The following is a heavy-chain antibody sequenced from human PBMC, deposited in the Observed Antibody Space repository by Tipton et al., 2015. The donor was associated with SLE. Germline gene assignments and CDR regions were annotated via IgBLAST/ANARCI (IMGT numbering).Heavy chain of an antibody. J-gene: IGHJ4*02. D-gene: IGHD1-26*01. Sequence: LSLTCTVSGGSISSGSYYWSWIRQPAGKGLEWIGRIYTSGSTNYNPSLKSRVTISVDTSKNQFSLKLSSVTAADTAVYYCASQVGATTFDYWGQGTLVTVSS. CDR1: GGSISSGSYY. CDR3: ASQVGATTFDY. CDR2: IYTSGST. V-gene: IGHV4-61*02.